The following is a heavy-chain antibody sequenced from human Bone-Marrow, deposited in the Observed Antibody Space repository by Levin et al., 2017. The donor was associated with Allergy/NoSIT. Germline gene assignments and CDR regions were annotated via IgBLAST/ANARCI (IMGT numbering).Heavy chain of an antibody. D-gene: IGHD5-12*01. J-gene: IGHJ4*02. CDR3: AKYEGGSMFDY. V-gene: IGHV4-39*01. CDR2: INYRGGT. Sequence: RPSETLSLTCTVSGGSISSSNSYWGWIRQPPGRGLEWIGSINYRGGTHYNPSLKSRVTISVDTSNNQFSLNLRSVTAADTALYHCAKYEGGSMFDYWGQGTLVTVSS. CDR1: GGSISSSNSY.